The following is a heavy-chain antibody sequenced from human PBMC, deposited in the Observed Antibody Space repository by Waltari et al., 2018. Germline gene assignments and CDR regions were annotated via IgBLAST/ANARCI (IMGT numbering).Heavy chain of an antibody. V-gene: IGHV3-7*01. J-gene: IGHJ4*02. D-gene: IGHD4-4*01. CDR2: IKEDGSEK. CDR3: ARDPHYSNFDY. Sequence: EVHLVESGGGLVQPGGSLRLSCAASGFTFSTYWMTWVRQAPGNGLEGLANIKEDGSEKNYVDSVKGRFTISRDNAKNSLYLQMNSLRAEDTAVYYCARDPHYSNFDYWGQGTLVTVSS. CDR1: GFTFSTYW.